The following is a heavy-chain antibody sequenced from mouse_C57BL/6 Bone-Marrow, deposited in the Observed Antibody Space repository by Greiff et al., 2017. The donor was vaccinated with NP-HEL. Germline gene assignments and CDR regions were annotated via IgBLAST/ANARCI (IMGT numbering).Heavy chain of an antibody. CDR3: AKATMITNYAMDY. CDR1: GFSLTSYG. V-gene: IGHV2-5*01. CDR2: IWRGGST. Sequence: QVQLQQSGPGLVQPSQSLSITCTVSGFSLTSYGVHWVRQSPGKGLEWLGVIWRGGSTDYNAAFMSRLSITKDNSKSQVFFKMNSLQAEDTAIYYCAKATMITNYAMDYWGQGTSVTVSA. J-gene: IGHJ4*01. D-gene: IGHD2-4*01.